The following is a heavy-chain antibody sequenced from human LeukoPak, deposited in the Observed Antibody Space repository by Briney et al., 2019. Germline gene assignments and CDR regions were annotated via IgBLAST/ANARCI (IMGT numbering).Heavy chain of an antibody. J-gene: IGHJ1*01. CDR1: GGSISSSSYY. V-gene: IGHV4-39*07. D-gene: IGHD2-2*01. Sequence: SETLSLTCTVSGGSISSSSYYWGWIRQPPGKGLEWIGSIYYSGSTYYNPSLKSRVTISVDRSKNQFSLKLSSVTAADTAVYYCARVPAATPFFQHWGQGTLVTVSS. CDR3: ARVPAATPFFQH. CDR2: IYYSGST.